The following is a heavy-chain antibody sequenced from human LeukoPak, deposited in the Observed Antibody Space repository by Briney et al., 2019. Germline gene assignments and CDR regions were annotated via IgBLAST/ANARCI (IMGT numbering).Heavy chain of an antibody. CDR2: IRGSGSAT. J-gene: IGHJ4*02. V-gene: IGHV3-23*01. CDR1: GFTFKNSA. CDR3: ANSIRYVDWFQNPLFDY. Sequence: PGGSLRLSCAASGFTFKNSAMSWVRQAPEKGLEWVSTIRGSGSATYYADSVKGRFTISRDNSKNTLYLQMNSVRAEDTAVYYCANSIRYVDWFQNPLFDYWGQGTLVTVSS. D-gene: IGHD3-9*01.